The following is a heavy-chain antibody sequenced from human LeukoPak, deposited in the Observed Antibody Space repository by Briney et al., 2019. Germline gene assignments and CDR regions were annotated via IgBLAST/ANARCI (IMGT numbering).Heavy chain of an antibody. CDR2: ISYDGSNK. CDR3: ARATSRGSYPGWFDP. D-gene: IGHD1-26*01. V-gene: IGHV3-30*03. CDR1: GFTFSSYG. Sequence: PGGSLRLSCAASGFTFSSYGMHWVRQAPGKGLEWVAVISYDGSNKYYADSVKGRFTISRDNSKNTLYLQMNSLRAEDTAVYYCARATSRGSYPGWFDPWGQGTLVTVSS. J-gene: IGHJ5*02.